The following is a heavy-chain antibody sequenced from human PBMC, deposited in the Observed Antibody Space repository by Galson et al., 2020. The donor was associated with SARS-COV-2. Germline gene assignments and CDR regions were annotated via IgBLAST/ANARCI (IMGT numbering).Heavy chain of an antibody. J-gene: IGHJ6*02. D-gene: IGHD3-22*01. CDR3: ARGGYSGYDGMDV. Sequence: KIGESLKISCAASGFTFSDYYMSWIRQAPGKGLEWVSYISSSSSYTNYADSVKGRFTISRDNAKNSRYLQMNSLRAEDTAVYYCARGGYSGYDGMDVWGQGTTVNVS. CDR2: ISSSSSYT. CDR1: GFTFSDYY. V-gene: IGHV3-11*06.